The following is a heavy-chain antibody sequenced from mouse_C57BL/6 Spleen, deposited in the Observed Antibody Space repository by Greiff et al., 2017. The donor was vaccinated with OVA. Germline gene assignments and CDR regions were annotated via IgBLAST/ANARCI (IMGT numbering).Heavy chain of an antibody. D-gene: IGHD1-1*01. J-gene: IGHJ2*01. V-gene: IGHV5-15*01. CDR1: GFTFSDYG. Sequence: EVKLVESGGGLVQPGGSLKLSCAASGFTFSDYGMAWVRQAPRKGPEWVAFISNLAYSIYYADTVTGRVTISRENAKNTLYLEMSSLRSEDTAMYYCARQDYYGSLDYWGQGTTLTVSS. CDR3: ARQDYYGSLDY. CDR2: ISNLAYSI.